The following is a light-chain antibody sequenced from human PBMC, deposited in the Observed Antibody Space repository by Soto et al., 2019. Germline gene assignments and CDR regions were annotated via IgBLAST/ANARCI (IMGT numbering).Light chain of an antibody. Sequence: QSALTQPASVSGSPGQAITISCTGTSSDVGGYNYVSWYQQHPGKAPKLVISQVSNRPSGVSNRFSGSKSGNTASLTISGLQAEDEADYYCTSYPSSTTWVFGGGTKLTVL. J-gene: IGLJ3*02. CDR2: QVS. V-gene: IGLV2-14*01. CDR3: TSYPSSTTWV. CDR1: SSDVGGYNY.